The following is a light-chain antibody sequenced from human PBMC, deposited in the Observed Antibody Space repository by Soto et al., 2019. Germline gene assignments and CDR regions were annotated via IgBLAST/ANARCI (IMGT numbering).Light chain of an antibody. J-gene: IGKJ1*01. V-gene: IGKV1-5*03. CDR3: QQYNSYSRT. CDR1: QSISDW. CDR2: KAS. Sequence: DIQMTQSPSTLSASVGDRVTITCRASQSISDWLAWYQQKPGKAPKLLIYKASSLESGVPSRFSGSGSGTDFTLTISSLQPDDSATYYCQQYNSYSRTFGQGTKVEV.